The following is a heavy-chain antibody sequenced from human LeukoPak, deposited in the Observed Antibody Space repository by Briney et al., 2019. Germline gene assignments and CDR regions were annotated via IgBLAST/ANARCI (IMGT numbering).Heavy chain of an antibody. CDR1: GGSFSGYY. D-gene: IGHD3-22*01. V-gene: IGHV4-59*10. Sequence: PSETLSLTCAVYGGSFSGYYWSWIRQPAGKGLEWIGRIYTSGSTNFNPSLKSRVTMSVDTSKNQFSLKLSSVTAADTAVYYCARAEVVVVPERYFDLWGRGTLVTVSS. J-gene: IGHJ2*01. CDR2: IYTSGST. CDR3: ARAEVVVVPERYFDL.